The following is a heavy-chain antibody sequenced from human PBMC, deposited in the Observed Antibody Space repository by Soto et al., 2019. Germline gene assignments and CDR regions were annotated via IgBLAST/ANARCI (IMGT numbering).Heavy chain of an antibody. CDR3: ARGGGPYVWFNEF. V-gene: IGHV1-69*01. CDR1: GGLFSSFA. J-gene: IGHJ4*02. D-gene: IGHD3-16*01. CDR2: IIPVFCAT. Sequence: QEQLVQSGPEVKKPGSSVKVSCKDSGGLFSSFAISWVRQAPGQGLEWLGGIIPVFCATNYAEKFQGRVTITADESTNTAYMELSGLTSGDTAIYYCARGGGPYVWFNEFWGQGTLVTVSS.